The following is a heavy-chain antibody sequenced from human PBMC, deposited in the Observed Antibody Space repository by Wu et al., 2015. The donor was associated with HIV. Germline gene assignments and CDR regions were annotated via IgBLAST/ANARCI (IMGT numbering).Heavy chain of an antibody. V-gene: IGHV1-8*01. CDR2: MNPNSGNT. CDR3: ARGNCGGDCSSFYYYYYVWXS. J-gene: IGHJ6*02. D-gene: IGHD2-21*02. Sequence: QVQLVQSGAEVKKPGASVKVSCQASGYTFTIYDINWVRQAPGQGLEWMGWMNPNSGNTGYAQKFQGRVTMTRNTSIGTAYMELSSLRSEDTAVYYCARGNCGGDCSSFYYYYYVWXSGPRDHGHRLL. CDR1: GYTFTIYD.